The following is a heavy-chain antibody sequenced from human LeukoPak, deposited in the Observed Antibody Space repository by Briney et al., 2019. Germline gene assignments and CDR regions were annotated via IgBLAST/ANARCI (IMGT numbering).Heavy chain of an antibody. Sequence: GGSLRLSCAASGFTFSSYSMNWVRQAPGKGLEWVSYISGRSSLIYYADSVKGRFTISRDNAKNSLYLQMNSLRAEDTAVYYCARDLYYYDCSGHYLFDYWGQGTLVTVSS. CDR1: GFTFSSYS. CDR2: ISGRSSLI. V-gene: IGHV3-48*04. D-gene: IGHD3-22*01. J-gene: IGHJ4*02. CDR3: ARDLYYYDCSGHYLFDY.